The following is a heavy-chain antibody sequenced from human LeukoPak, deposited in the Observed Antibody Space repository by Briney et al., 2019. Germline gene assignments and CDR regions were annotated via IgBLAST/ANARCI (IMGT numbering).Heavy chain of an antibody. Sequence: SETLSLTCAVYVGSFSGYYWSWIRQPPGKGLEWIGQINHSGSTNYNSSLKSRVTISVDTSKNQFSLKLNSVTAADTAVYYCARGDSNFPFDYWGQGTLVTVSS. CDR3: ARGDSNFPFDY. J-gene: IGHJ4*02. CDR1: VGSFSGYY. CDR2: INHSGST. V-gene: IGHV4-34*01. D-gene: IGHD4-11*01.